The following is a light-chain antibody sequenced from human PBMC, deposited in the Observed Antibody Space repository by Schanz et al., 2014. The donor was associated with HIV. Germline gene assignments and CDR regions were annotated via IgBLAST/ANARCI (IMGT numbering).Light chain of an antibody. CDR1: HSVSSN. V-gene: IGKV3-15*01. CDR2: GAS. J-gene: IGKJ1*01. CDR3: QQYNNWPPGP. Sequence: EIVMTQSPGTLSVSPGQRATLSCRASHSVSSNYLAWYQQKPGQAPRLLIYGASFRATGIPARFSGSGSGTAFTLTISGLQSEDFAVYYCQQYNNWPPGPFGQGTKVEIK.